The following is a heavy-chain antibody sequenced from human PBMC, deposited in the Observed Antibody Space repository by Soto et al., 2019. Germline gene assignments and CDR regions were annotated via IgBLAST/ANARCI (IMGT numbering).Heavy chain of an antibody. CDR1: GGSISSGCHY. Sequence: PSETLSLTCAVSGGSISSGCHYWSWIRQHPGKGLEFIGYISYVGTAYYNPSLKSRLTLSIDKAENQFSLKLRSVTAADTAVYYCAAAHMGVAVPKWFDPWGPGTLVTLSS. V-gene: IGHV4-31*11. D-gene: IGHD6-19*01. CDR3: AAAHMGVAVPKWFDP. CDR2: ISYVGTA. J-gene: IGHJ5*02.